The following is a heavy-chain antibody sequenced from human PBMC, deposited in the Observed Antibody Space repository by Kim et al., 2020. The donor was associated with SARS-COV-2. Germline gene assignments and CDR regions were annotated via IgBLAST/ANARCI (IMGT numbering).Heavy chain of an antibody. J-gene: IGHJ6*02. Sequence: SRVTISVDTSKNQFSLKLSSVTAADTAVYYCARLCVIAAAGYYYYYGMDVWGQGTTVTVSS. CDR3: ARLCVIAAAGYYYYYGMDV. D-gene: IGHD6-13*01. V-gene: IGHV4-34*01.